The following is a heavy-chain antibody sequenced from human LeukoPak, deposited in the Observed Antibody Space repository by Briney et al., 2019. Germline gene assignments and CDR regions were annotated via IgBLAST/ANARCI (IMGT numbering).Heavy chain of an antibody. CDR2: IIPILGIA. Sequence: ASVKVSCKASGGTFSSYAISWVRQAPGQGLEWMGRIIPILGIANYAQKFQGRVTITADKSTSTAYMELSSLRSEDTAVYYCAREPYYYDRSGYSRVDYWGQGTLVTVSS. CDR3: AREPYYYDRSGYSRVDY. V-gene: IGHV1-69*04. J-gene: IGHJ4*02. CDR1: GGTFSSYA. D-gene: IGHD3-22*01.